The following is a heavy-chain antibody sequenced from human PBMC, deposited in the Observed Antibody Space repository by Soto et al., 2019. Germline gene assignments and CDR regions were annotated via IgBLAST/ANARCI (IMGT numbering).Heavy chain of an antibody. J-gene: IGHJ4*02. CDR3: ATGEVAGSDY. D-gene: IGHD2-15*01. CDR2: FDPEDGET. CDR1: GYTLTELS. V-gene: IGHV1-24*01. Sequence: ASGKVSCKVSGYTLTELSMHWVRQAPGKGLEWMGGFDPEDGETIYAQKFQGRVTMTEGTSTDTAYMELSSLRSEDTAVYYCATGEVAGSDYWGQGTLVTVSS.